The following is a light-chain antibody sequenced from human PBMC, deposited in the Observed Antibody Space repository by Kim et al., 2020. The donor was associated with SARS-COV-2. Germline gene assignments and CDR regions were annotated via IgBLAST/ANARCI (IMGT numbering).Light chain of an antibody. CDR1: SLRSYY. J-gene: IGLJ2*01. CDR2: GKN. V-gene: IGLV3-19*01. Sequence: DLGQTVRITCQGDSLRSYYASWYQKKPGQAPVLVIYGKNNRPSGIPDRFSGSSSGNTASLTITGAQAEDEADYYCNSRDSSGNVVFGGGTQLTVL. CDR3: NSRDSSGNVV.